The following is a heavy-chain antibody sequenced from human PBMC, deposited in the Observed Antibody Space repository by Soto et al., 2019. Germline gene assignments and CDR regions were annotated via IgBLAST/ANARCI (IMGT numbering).Heavy chain of an antibody. Sequence: SVKVSCKASGCPFLSYAISWVRQSPGQGLEWVGGIIPIFGTANYAQKFHGRVTITADESTSTAYMELSSLRSEDTAVYYCARWSRGYCSSTSCYTRNWFDPWGQGTLVTVSS. CDR3: ARWSRGYCSSTSCYTRNWFDP. CDR1: GCPFLSYA. V-gene: IGHV1-69*13. D-gene: IGHD2-2*02. CDR2: IIPIFGTA. J-gene: IGHJ5*02.